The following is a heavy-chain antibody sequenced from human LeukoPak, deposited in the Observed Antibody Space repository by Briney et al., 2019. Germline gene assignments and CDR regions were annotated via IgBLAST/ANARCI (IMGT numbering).Heavy chain of an antibody. CDR3: ANSGPLVPYYFEY. Sequence: HAGGSLRLSCAASGFTFSNYWMSWVRQAPGKGLEWVSAISTSGGSTYYADSVKGRFTISRDNSKNTLYLQMNSLRVEDTAVYYCANSGPLVPYYFEYWGQGTLVTVSS. D-gene: IGHD2-15*01. CDR1: GFTFSNYW. J-gene: IGHJ4*02. V-gene: IGHV3-23*01. CDR2: ISTSGGST.